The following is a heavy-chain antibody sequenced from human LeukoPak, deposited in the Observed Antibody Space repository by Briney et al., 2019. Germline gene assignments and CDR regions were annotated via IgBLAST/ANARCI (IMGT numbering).Heavy chain of an antibody. Sequence: PSETLSLTCTVSGGSMSSYYWNWVRQPPGKGLEWIGNIYSSGSTDYNPSLKSRVTISLDTSKFQFSLRLNSVTAADTAVYYCARDGPYILTGYEDWGQGTLVTVSS. D-gene: IGHD3-9*01. V-gene: IGHV4-59*01. J-gene: IGHJ4*02. CDR3: ARDGPYILTGYED. CDR2: IYSSGST. CDR1: GGSMSSYY.